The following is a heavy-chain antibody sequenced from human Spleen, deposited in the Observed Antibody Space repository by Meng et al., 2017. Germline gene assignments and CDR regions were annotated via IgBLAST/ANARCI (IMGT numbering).Heavy chain of an antibody. CDR1: GGSTSSSSYY. D-gene: IGHD4/OR15-4a*01. J-gene: IGHJ4*02. V-gene: IGHV4-39*07. CDR2: IYYSGST. CDR3: ASSTSLNPQIDD. Sequence: SETLSLTCTVSGGSTSSSSYYWGWIRQPLGKGLEWIGSIYYSGSTYYNPSLKSRVTISVDTSSNHFSLKLSSVTAADTAVYYCASSTSLNPQIDDWGQGTLVTGSS.